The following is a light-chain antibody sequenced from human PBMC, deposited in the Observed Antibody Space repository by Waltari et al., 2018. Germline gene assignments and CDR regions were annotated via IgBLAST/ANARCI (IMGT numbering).Light chain of an antibody. J-gene: IGKJ2*01. CDR3: QHYGTSYT. CDR2: GAS. V-gene: IGKV3-20*01. Sequence: EIVLTQSPGTLSLSPGEGVTLSCRASQSVRGTYLAWYQQKPGQAPRLLIYGASNRATGTPHRFSGSGSGKFFTLTITGLEPEDFAVYYCQHYGTSYTFGQGTKLEI. CDR1: QSVRGTY.